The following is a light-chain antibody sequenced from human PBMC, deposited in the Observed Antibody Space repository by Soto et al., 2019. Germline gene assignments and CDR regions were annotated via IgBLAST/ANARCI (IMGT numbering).Light chain of an antibody. CDR3: TSFTSSSTWV. CDR1: SSDVGAYNY. V-gene: IGLV2-14*01. Sequence: QSALTQPASVSGSPGQSITISYTGTSSDVGAYNYVSWYQQHPGKAPKVMIYEVSNRPSGVSNRFSGSKSGNTASLTISGLQAEDEADYYCTSFTSSSTWVFGGGTKLTVL. J-gene: IGLJ3*02. CDR2: EVS.